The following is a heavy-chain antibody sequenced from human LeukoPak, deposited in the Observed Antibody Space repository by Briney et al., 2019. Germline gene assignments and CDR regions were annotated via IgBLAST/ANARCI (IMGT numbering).Heavy chain of an antibody. D-gene: IGHD6-19*01. CDR2: IIPIFGTA. CDR1: GGTFSSYA. J-gene: IGHJ3*02. CDR3: ASWLKQWLVRSAFDI. Sequence: AASVKVSCKASGGTFSSYAISWVRQAPGQGLEWMGGIIPIFGTANYAQKFQGRVTITADESTSTAYMELSSLRSEDTAVYYCASWLKQWLVRSAFDIWGQGTMVTVSS. V-gene: IGHV1-69*13.